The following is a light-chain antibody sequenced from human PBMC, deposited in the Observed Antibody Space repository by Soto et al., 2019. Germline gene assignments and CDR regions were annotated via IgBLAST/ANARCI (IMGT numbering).Light chain of an antibody. V-gene: IGLV2-11*01. CDR3: CSYAGSPRYG. CDR1: SSDVGGYNY. J-gene: IGLJ1*01. CDR2: DVS. Sequence: QSALTQPRSVSGSPGQSVTISCTGTSSDVGGYNYVSWYQQHPGKAPKVMIYDVSERPSGVPDRFSGSKSGNTASLTISGLQAAYEADYYCCSYAGSPRYGLGTGTKLTV.